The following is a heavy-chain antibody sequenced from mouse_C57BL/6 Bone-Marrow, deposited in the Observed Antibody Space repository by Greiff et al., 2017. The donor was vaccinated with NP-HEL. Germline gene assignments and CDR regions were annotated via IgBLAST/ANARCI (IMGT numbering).Heavy chain of an antibody. J-gene: IGHJ3*01. Sequence: EVQLVESGPGLVKPSQSLSLTCSVTGYSITSGYYWNWIRQFPGNKLEWMGYISYDGSNNYNPSLKNRISITRDTSKNQFFLKLNSVTTEDTATYYCAREGWLRGAYWGQGTLVTVSA. CDR1: GYSITSGYY. CDR3: AREGWLRGAY. V-gene: IGHV3-6*01. D-gene: IGHD2-2*01. CDR2: ISYDGSN.